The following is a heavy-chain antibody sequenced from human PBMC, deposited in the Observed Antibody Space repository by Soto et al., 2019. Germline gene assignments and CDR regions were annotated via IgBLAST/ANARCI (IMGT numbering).Heavy chain of an antibody. CDR3: ARDRRNYYDSSGYGRGFDP. CDR2: ISYDGSNK. Sequence: GGSLRLSCAASGFTFSSYAMHWVRQAPGKGLEWVAVISYDGSNKYYADSVKGRFTISRDNSKNTLYLQMNSLRAEDTAVYYCARDRRNYYDSSGYGRGFDPWGQGTLVTVSS. CDR1: GFTFSSYA. J-gene: IGHJ5*02. D-gene: IGHD3-22*01. V-gene: IGHV3-30-3*01.